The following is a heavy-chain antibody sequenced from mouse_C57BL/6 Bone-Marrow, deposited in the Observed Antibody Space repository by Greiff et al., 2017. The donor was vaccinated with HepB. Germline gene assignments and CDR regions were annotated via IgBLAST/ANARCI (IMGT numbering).Heavy chain of an antibody. CDR1: GYTFTSYW. Sequence: QVQLQQPGAELVKPGASVKLSCKASGYTFTSYWMHWVKQRPGQGLEWIGMIHPNSGSTNYNEKFKSKATLTVDKSSSTAYMQLSSLTSEDSAVYYCAREDYGSSYYCDYWGQGTTLTVSS. J-gene: IGHJ2*01. V-gene: IGHV1-64*01. D-gene: IGHD1-1*01. CDR2: IHPNSGST. CDR3: AREDYGSSYYCDY.